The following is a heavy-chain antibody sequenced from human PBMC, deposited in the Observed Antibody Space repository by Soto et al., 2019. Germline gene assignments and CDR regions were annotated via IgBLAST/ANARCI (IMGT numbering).Heavy chain of an antibody. CDR2: INAGNGKT. CDR3: ARVYGDYYYGMDV. CDR1: GYTFTSYA. Sequence: QVQLVQSGAEVKKPGASVKVSCRASGYTFTSYAMHWVRQAPGQMLEWMGWINAGNGKTKYSQKFQGRVTITRDTSASTAYMELSSLRSEDTAVYYCARVYGDYYYGMDVWGQGTTVTVSS. V-gene: IGHV1-3*01. D-gene: IGHD3-10*01. J-gene: IGHJ6*02.